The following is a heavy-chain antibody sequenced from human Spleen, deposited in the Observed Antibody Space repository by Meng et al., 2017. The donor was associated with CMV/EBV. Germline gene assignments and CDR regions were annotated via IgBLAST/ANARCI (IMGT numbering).Heavy chain of an antibody. D-gene: IGHD4-11*01. J-gene: IGHJ6*02. CDR1: GYIFTKYG. CDR2: INPNSGGT. V-gene: IGHV1-2*02. CDR3: ARELTTSRGMDV. Sequence: ASVKVSCKASGYIFTKYGVNWMRQAPGQGPEWMGWINPNSGGTNYAQKFQGRVTMTRDTSISTAYMELSRLRSDDTAVYYCARELTTSRGMDVWGQGTTVTVSS.